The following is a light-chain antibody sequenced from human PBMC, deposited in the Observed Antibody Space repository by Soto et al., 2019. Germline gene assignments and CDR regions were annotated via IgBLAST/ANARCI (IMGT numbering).Light chain of an antibody. CDR2: ANN. CDR1: SSNIGAGYG. CDR3: QSYDSSLSGSGV. V-gene: IGLV1-40*01. Sequence: QSVLTQPPSVSGAPGQRVTISCSGSSSNIGAGYGVHWYQQLPGTAPKLLISANNIRPSGVPDRFSGSKSGTSASLAITGLQAEDEAVYYCQSYDSSLSGSGVFGGGTKLTVL. J-gene: IGLJ3*02.